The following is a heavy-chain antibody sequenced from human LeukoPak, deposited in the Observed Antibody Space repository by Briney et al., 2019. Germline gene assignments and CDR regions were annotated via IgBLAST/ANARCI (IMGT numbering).Heavy chain of an antibody. CDR2: IKTDGSIT. Sequence: PGGSLRLSCAGSGFSLNSYWMHWVRQAPGKGLEWVSGIKTDGSITTYADSVRGRFNISRDNDKNTLYLQMNSLRAEDTAVYYCARDPRISTVLTPFDYWGQGTLVTVSS. D-gene: IGHD4-17*01. V-gene: IGHV3-74*01. J-gene: IGHJ4*02. CDR1: GFSLNSYW. CDR3: ARDPRISTVLTPFDY.